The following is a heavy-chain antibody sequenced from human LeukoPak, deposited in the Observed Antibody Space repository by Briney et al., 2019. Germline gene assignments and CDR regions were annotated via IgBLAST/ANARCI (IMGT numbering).Heavy chain of an antibody. D-gene: IGHD3-3*01. J-gene: IGHJ6*03. V-gene: IGHV3-7*01. CDR3: ARDQGFSYYFYYMDV. CDR2: INQDGSEK. Sequence: GGSLRLSCAASGFTFRSYWMSWVRQAPGKGLEWVANINQDGSEKYYVDSVKGRFTISRDNAKNSLYLQMNSLRAEDTAVYYCARDQGFSYYFYYMDVWGKGTTVTASS. CDR1: GFTFRSYW.